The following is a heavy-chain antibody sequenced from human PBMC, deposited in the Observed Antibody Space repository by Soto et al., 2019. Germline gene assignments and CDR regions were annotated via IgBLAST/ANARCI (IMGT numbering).Heavy chain of an antibody. D-gene: IGHD3-10*02. CDR1: GGSISSSTYY. Sequence: QLLESGPGLVTPSETLSLTCTVSGGSISSSTYYWAWIRQPPEKGLEWIGSIYYSGRTYYNPSLKSRVTMSIDTSKNQFFLKLSSVTAADTAVYYCTRRSATTFGRSWFDSWGQGNLVTVSS. J-gene: IGHJ5*01. V-gene: IGHV4-39*01. CDR3: TRRSATTFGRSWFDS. CDR2: IYYSGRT.